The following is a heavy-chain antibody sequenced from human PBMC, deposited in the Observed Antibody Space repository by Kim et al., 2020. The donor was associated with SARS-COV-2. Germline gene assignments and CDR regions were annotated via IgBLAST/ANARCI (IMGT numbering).Heavy chain of an antibody. J-gene: IGHJ4*02. CDR1: GFTFSSYA. D-gene: IGHD3-3*01. CDR3: AKGERSDFWSGYYAAGIGY. Sequence: GGSLRLSCAASGFTFSSYAMSWVRQAPGKGLEWVSAISGSGGSTYYADSVKGRFTISRDNSKNTLYLKMNSLRAEDTAVYYCAKGERSDFWSGYYAAGIGYWGQGPLVTVSS. CDR2: ISGSGGST. V-gene: IGHV3-23*01.